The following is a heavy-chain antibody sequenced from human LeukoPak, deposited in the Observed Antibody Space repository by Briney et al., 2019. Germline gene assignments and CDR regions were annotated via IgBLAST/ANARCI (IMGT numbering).Heavy chain of an antibody. CDR1: GFNVSSNY. CDR3: VTSTGQQFIPYDY. V-gene: IGHV3-66*02. CDR2: IYGADAA. J-gene: IGHJ4*02. D-gene: IGHD6-13*01. Sequence: PGGSLRLSCAASGFNVSSNYMTWIRQAPGKGLEWVSLIYGADAAYYAESVRGRFMISRDNLKNTLFLQMNSLRVEDTALYYCVTSTGQQFIPYDYWGQGTRVAVSS.